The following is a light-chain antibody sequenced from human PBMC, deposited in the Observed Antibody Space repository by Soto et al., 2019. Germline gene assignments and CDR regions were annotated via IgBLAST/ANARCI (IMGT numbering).Light chain of an antibody. V-gene: IGKV1-9*01. CDR1: QGISSY. CDR2: AAS. CDR3: QQLNSYTLT. Sequence: DIQLTQSPSFLSASVGDRVTITCRASQGISSYLAWYQQKPGKAPKLLIYAASTLQSGVPSIFSGSGSGTEFTLTISSLQPEDFATYYCQQLNSYTLTFGGGTKVEIK. J-gene: IGKJ4*01.